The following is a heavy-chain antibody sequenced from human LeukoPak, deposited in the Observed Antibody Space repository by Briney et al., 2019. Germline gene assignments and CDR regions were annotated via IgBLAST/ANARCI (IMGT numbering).Heavy chain of an antibody. CDR1: GGSISSSSYY. CDR3: ARRFPAHYFDY. CDR2: LCYSGST. J-gene: IGHJ4*02. Sequence: MSSETLSLTCTVSGGSISSSSYYWVWIRQPPGKGLEWIGTLCYSGSTYYNASLKSRVTISVDTSKNQFSLKLSSVTAADTAVYYCARRFPAHYFDYWGQGTLVTVSS. V-gene: IGHV4-39*01. D-gene: IGHD6-25*01.